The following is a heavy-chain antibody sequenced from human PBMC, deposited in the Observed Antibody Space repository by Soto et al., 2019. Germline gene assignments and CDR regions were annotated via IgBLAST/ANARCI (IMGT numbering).Heavy chain of an antibody. D-gene: IGHD1-26*01. Sequence: GASVKVSCKTSGYTFTNYAFSWVRQAPGQGLEWMGWISAYNGNTNYAQKFQGRVTMTTDTSTATVYMELRSLRSDDTAVYYCAKGERALGDLLLNWFDPWGQGTLVTVSS. CDR1: GYTFTNYA. CDR2: ISAYNGNT. V-gene: IGHV1-18*04. CDR3: AKGERALGDLLLNWFDP. J-gene: IGHJ5*02.